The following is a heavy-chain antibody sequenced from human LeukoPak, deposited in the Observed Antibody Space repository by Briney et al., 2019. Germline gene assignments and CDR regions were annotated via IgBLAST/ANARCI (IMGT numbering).Heavy chain of an antibody. CDR1: GGTFSSYA. CDR2: IITIFGTA. J-gene: IGHJ6*03. CDR3: ARTGPYDYYYYYYMDV. Sequence: SVTVSFKASGGTFSSYAISWVRQAPGQGLEWMGGIITIFGTANYAQKFQGRVTITTDESTSTAYMEPSSLRSEDTAVYYCARTGPYDYYYYYYMDVWGKGTTVTVSS. V-gene: IGHV1-69*05. D-gene: IGHD4-17*01.